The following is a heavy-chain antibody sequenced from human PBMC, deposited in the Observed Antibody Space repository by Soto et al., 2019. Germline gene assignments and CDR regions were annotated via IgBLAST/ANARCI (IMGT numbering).Heavy chain of an antibody. CDR1: GFTFSDLW. CDR3: ARDLNYGLFDY. CDR2: IKSDGTSP. J-gene: IGHJ4*02. Sequence: GGSLRLSCVASGFTFSDLWMHWVRQAPGKGLVWVSRIKSDGTSPIHADSVKGRFTISRDNAKNTVYLQMNSLRAEDTAVYYCARDLNYGLFDYWGQGTLVTVSS. V-gene: IGHV3-74*01. D-gene: IGHD4-17*01.